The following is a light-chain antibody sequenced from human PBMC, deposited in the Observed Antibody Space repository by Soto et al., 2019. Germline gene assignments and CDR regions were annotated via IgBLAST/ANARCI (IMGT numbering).Light chain of an antibody. Sequence: DIVMTQSPDSLAVSLGERATINCKSSQSVLISSTNKNYLAWYQQKAGQPPKVVVYRASTRAIGVPDRFSGSGSATDFTLTISSLQAEDVAVYYCQQYYSTPLTFGGGTKVEIK. V-gene: IGKV4-1*01. CDR2: RAS. CDR3: QQYYSTPLT. CDR1: QSVLISSTNKNY. J-gene: IGKJ4*01.